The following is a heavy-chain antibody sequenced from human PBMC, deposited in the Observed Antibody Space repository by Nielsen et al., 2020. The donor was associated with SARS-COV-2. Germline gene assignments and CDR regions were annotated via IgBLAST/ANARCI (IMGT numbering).Heavy chain of an antibody. CDR1: GGSISSGGYS. Sequence: SETLSLTCLLSGGSISSGGYSWTWLRQPPGKGLEWIGYSYQNGSTSYNPSVKSRLTISVDRSKNQFSLKLTSVTAADTAVYYCAAGYCDSSTCYPADYWGQGTLVTVSS. CDR2: SYQNGST. V-gene: IGHV4-30-2*01. CDR3: AAGYCDSSTCYPADY. D-gene: IGHD2-2*01. J-gene: IGHJ4*02.